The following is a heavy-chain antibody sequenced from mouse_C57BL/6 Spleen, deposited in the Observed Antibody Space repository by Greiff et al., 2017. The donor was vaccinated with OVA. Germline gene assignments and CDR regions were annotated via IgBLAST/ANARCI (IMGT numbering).Heavy chain of an antibody. D-gene: IGHD1-1*01. J-gene: IGHJ1*03. CDR1: GFTFSDYG. CDR2: ISSGSSTI. V-gene: IGHV5-17*01. CDR3: ARPGSNHIDWYFDV. Sequence: EVQVVESGGGLVKPGGSLKLSCAASGFTFSDYGMHWVRQAPEKGLEWVAYISSGSSTIYYADTVKGRFTISRDNAKNTLFLQMTSLRSEDTAMYYCARPGSNHIDWYFDVWGTGTTVTVSS.